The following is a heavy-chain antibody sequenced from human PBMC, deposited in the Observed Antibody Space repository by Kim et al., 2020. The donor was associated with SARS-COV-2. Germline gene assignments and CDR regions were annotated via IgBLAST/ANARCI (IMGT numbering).Heavy chain of an antibody. J-gene: IGHJ4*02. V-gene: IGHV4-39*07. D-gene: IGHD2-15*01. Sequence: SETLSLTCTVSGGSISRSSNYWGWIRQPPGKGLEWIGCINYSGNTYYNPSLKSRVTISVDTSKNQFSLKMRSVTAADTAVYYCARGVAEDSAVEYWGQGTLVTVSS. CDR3: ARGVAEDSAVEY. CDR2: INYSGNT. CDR1: GGSISRSSNY.